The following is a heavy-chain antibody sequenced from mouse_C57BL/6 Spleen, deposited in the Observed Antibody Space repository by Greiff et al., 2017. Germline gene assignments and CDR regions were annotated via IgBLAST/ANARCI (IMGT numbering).Heavy chain of an antibody. CDR2: IWSDGST. J-gene: IGHJ3*01. V-gene: IGHV2-6*03. CDR1: GFSLTSYG. D-gene: IGHD2-3*01. CDR3: ARPPIYDGYLFAY. Sequence: VHLVESGPGLVAPSQSLSITCTVSGFSLTSYGVHWVRQPPGKGLEWLVVIWSDGSTTYNSALKSRLSISKDNSKSQVFLKMNSLQTDDTAMYYCARPPIYDGYLFAYWGQGTLVTVSA.